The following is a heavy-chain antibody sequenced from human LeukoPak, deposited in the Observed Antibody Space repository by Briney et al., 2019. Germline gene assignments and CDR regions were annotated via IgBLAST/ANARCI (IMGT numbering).Heavy chain of an antibody. CDR1: GGSISSSGYC. CDR3: AAYYYDSSGYFG. Sequence: SETLSLTCTVSGGSISSSGYCWGWSRQPPGKGLEWIGGISYSGNTYYNPSLKSRVTISVDTSKNQYSLQLSTVTAADTAVYYCAAYYYDSSGYFGWGQGTLVTVSS. CDR2: ISYSGNT. V-gene: IGHV4-39*01. J-gene: IGHJ4*02. D-gene: IGHD3-22*01.